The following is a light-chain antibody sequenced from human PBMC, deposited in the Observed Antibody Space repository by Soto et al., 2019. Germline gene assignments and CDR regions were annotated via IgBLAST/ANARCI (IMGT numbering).Light chain of an antibody. J-gene: IGLJ2*01. V-gene: IGLV2-11*01. CDR1: SSDVGGYNH. CDR3: CSYAGSYTLV. CDR2: GVS. Sequence: QSVLTQPRSVSGSPGQSVTISCTGTSSDVGGYNHVSWYQQHPGKAPKLMIYGVSKRPSGVPDRFSGSKSGNTASLTISGLQAEDEADYYCCSYAGSYTLVFGGGTQLTVL.